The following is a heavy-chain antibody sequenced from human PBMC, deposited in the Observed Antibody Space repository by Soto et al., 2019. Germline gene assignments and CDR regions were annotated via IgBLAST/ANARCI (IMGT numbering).Heavy chain of an antibody. D-gene: IGHD3-10*01. CDR1: GGSMKTTNW. CDR3: TKDEAGSPFRY. J-gene: IGHJ4*02. CDR2: VFHSGIT. V-gene: IGHV4-4*02. Sequence: VQLRESGPGQVKTSGTLSLTCAVSGGSMKTTNWWSWVRQPPAKGLEWIGEVFHSGITRYNPSLKSRATVSVDTSKNQFFLNLASVTAADTADYYCTKDEAGSPFRYWGQGALVTVSS.